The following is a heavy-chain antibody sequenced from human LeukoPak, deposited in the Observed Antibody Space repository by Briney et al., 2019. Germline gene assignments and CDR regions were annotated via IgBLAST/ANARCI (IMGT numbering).Heavy chain of an antibody. D-gene: IGHD2-15*01. J-gene: IGHJ3*02. V-gene: IGHV1-69*01. CDR2: IIPIFGTA. Sequence: RASVTVSCTASGGTFISYAISWVRQAPGQGLEWMGGIIPIFGTANYAQKSQGRVTITADESTSTAYMELSSLRSEDTAVYYCARGAPPKDWHAFDIWGQGTMVTVSS. CDR3: ARGAPPKDWHAFDI. CDR1: GGTFISYA.